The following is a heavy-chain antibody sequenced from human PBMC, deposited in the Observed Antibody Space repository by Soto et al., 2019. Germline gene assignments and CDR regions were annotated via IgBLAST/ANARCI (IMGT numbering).Heavy chain of an antibody. Sequence: GGSLRLSCAASGFTFSSYAMSWVRQAPGKGLEWVSAISGSGGSTYYADSVKGRFTISRDNSKNTLYLQMNSLRAEDTAVYYCAKAVTFGGVIARFDYWGQGTLVTVSS. J-gene: IGHJ4*02. CDR1: GFTFSSYA. CDR3: AKAVTFGGVIARFDY. CDR2: ISGSGGST. V-gene: IGHV3-23*01. D-gene: IGHD3-16*02.